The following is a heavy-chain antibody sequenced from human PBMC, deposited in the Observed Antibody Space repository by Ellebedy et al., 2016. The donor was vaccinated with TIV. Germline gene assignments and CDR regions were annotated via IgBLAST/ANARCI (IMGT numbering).Heavy chain of an antibody. J-gene: IGHJ4*03. D-gene: IGHD3-10*01. Sequence: MPGGSLRLSCTVSGGSISSSSYYWGWIRQPPGKGLEWIGSIYYSGSTYYNPSLKSRVTISVDTSKNQFSLKLSSVTAADTAVYYCARDQGWAYPGSTRFDYWGQGTLVTVSS. CDR2: IYYSGST. CDR1: GGSISSSSYY. CDR3: ARDQGWAYPGSTRFDY. V-gene: IGHV4-39*02.